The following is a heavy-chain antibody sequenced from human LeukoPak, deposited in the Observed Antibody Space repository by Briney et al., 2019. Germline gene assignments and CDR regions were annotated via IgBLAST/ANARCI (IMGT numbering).Heavy chain of an antibody. Sequence: GGSLRLSCTASGFTFSSYVMSWVRQAPGKGLEWVSLISGSSGTTHYADSVKGRFTISRDNSKNTLYLQMNSLRAEDTAVYYCAKDPTFAYYFDAWGQGTLVTAS. CDR2: ISGSSGTT. J-gene: IGHJ4*02. CDR3: AKDPTFAYYFDA. V-gene: IGHV3-23*01. D-gene: IGHD2-21*01. CDR1: GFTFSSYV.